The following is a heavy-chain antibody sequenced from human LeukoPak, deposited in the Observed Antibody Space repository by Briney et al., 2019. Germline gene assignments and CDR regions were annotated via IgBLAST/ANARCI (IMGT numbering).Heavy chain of an antibody. CDR3: ARDGRVHGYGFDY. J-gene: IGHJ4*02. V-gene: IGHV3-21*01. Sequence: GGSLRLSCAASGFTFSDYYMNWVRQAPGKGLEWVSSISSSSSYIYYADSVKGRFTISRDNAKNSLYLQMNSLRAEDTAVYYCARDGRVHGYGFDYWGQGTLVTVSS. D-gene: IGHD5-18*01. CDR1: GFTFSDYY. CDR2: ISSSSSYI.